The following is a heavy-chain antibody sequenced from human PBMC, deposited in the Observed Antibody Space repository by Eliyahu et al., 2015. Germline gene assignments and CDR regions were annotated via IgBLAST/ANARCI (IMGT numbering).Heavy chain of an antibody. J-gene: IGHJ4*02. CDR2: PILGIA. CDR3: AREYYYDSSGYSYFDY. D-gene: IGHD3-22*01. Sequence: PILGIANYAQKFQGRVTITADKSTSTVYMELSSLRSEDTAVYYCAREYYYDSSGYSYFDYWGQGTLVTVSS. V-gene: IGHV1-69*04.